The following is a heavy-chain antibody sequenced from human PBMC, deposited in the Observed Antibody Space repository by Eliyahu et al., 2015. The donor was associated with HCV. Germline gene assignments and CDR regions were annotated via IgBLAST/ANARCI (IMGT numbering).Heavy chain of an antibody. CDR1: GDSISSYY. J-gene: IGHJ4*02. D-gene: IGHD2-21*01. Sequence: QVQLQESVPGLVKPSETLSLTCTVSGDSISSYYWXWIRQPPGKGLEWIGYIYNNGNTNYNSSLKSRVSISVDTSKNQFSLKVNSVTAADTAVYYCARGYVDWTDSYYFDSWGQGTLVTVSS. CDR3: ARGYVDWTDSYYFDS. CDR2: IYNNGNT. V-gene: IGHV4-59*01.